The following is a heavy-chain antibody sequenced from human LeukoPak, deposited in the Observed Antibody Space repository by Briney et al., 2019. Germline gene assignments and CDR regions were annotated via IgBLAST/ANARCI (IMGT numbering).Heavy chain of an antibody. V-gene: IGHV1-69*06. J-gene: IGHJ4*02. CDR2: IIPVYGTT. CDR3: ARGGPHGSGSLLGFDF. D-gene: IGHD3-10*01. Sequence: ASVRVSCKASGGPLSSYASNGVRQAPGQGLEGRGGIIPVYGTTNFAQRFLGRVTITAGKSTSTVYMELNSLRSTDTALYFCARGGPHGSGSLLGFDFWGQGTLVTVSS. CDR1: GGPLSSYA.